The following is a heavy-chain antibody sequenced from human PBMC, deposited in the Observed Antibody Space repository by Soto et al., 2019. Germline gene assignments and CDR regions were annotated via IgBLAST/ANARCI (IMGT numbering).Heavy chain of an antibody. CDR2: TSDDGDIQ. D-gene: IGHD6-13*01. J-gene: IGHJ6*02. CDR1: GFDFRKYA. V-gene: IGHV3-30-3*01. CDR3: AKVTKRAAAGRYEYYKYGMDV. Sequence: PGGSLRLSCAASGFDFRKYAMHWVRQSPGKGPEWVAITSDDGDIQYYAASVKGRFTISRDNSKNTLFLQMNGLRAEDTAVYYCAKVTKRAAAGRYEYYKYGMDVWGQGTTVTVSS.